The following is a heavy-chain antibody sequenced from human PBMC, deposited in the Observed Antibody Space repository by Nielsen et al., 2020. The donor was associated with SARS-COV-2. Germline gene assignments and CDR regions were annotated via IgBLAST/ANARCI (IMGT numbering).Heavy chain of an antibody. CDR1: VLSHSNARMG. Sequence: SGPTLAKPTETLTLTCTVPVLSHSNARMGVSWIRQPPGKALEWLAHIFSNDEKSYSTSLKSRLTISKDTSKSQVVLTMTNMDTVDTATYYCARILGSSWYRADYWGQGTLVTVSS. V-gene: IGHV2-26*01. D-gene: IGHD6-13*01. J-gene: IGHJ4*02. CDR2: IFSNDEK. CDR3: ARILGSSWYRADY.